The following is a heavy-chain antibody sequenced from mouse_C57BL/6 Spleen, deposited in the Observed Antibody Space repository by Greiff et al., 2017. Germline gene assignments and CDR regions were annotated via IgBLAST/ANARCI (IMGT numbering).Heavy chain of an antibody. J-gene: IGHJ1*03. Sequence: VQLQQPGAELVKPGASVKLSCKASGYTFTSYWMHWVKQRPGQGLEWIGMIHPNSGSTNYNEKFKSTATLTVDKSSRTAYMQLSSLTSEDSAVYYCASESNYWYVDVWGTGTTVTVSS. V-gene: IGHV1-64*01. CDR3: ASESNYWYVDV. CDR1: GYTFTSYW. D-gene: IGHD2-5*01. CDR2: IHPNSGST.